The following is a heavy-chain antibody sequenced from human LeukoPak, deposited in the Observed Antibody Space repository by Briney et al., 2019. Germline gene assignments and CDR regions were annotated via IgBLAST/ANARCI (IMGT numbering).Heavy chain of an antibody. CDR3: ARCGANDNSGSCAYDI. Sequence: GRSLRLSCAASGFTFSSYAMHWVRQAPGKGLEWVAVISYDGSNKYYADSVKGRFTISRDNSQNTLYLQMNSLRVEDTAVYSCARCGANDNSGSCAYDIWGQGTMVTVSS. V-gene: IGHV3-30-3*01. CDR2: ISYDGSNK. J-gene: IGHJ3*02. D-gene: IGHD3-22*01. CDR1: GFTFSSYA.